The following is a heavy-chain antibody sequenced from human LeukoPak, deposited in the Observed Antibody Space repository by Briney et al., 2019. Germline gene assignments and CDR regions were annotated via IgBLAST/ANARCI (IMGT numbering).Heavy chain of an antibody. CDR1: GGTFSTYA. D-gene: IGHD6-13*01. CDR2: IVPILGTA. Sequence: EASVKVSCKASGGTFSTYAISGVRQAPGQGLEWVGRIVPILGTANYAQNFQGRVTITADRSTTTAYMELSSLRSEDTAVYYCARVPQGSSWPYYFDYWGQGTLVTVSS. V-gene: IGHV1-69*04. CDR3: ARVPQGSSWPYYFDY. J-gene: IGHJ4*02.